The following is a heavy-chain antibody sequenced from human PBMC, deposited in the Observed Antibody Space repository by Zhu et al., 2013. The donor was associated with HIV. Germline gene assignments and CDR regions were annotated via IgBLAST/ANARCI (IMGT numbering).Heavy chain of an antibody. V-gene: IGHV1-46*01. CDR2: INPNGGST. CDR3: AREIVVLLGAFDM. CDR1: GYTFTSYY. Sequence: QVQLVQSGAEVRKPGASVNVSCKALGYTFTSYYIRWVRQAPGQGLEWMGIINPNGGSTSYAQKFQGRVTMTRDTSTSTVYMELNSLRSEDTAVYYCAREIVVLLGAFDMWGHGTLVSVSS. J-gene: IGHJ3*02. D-gene: IGHD2-2*01.